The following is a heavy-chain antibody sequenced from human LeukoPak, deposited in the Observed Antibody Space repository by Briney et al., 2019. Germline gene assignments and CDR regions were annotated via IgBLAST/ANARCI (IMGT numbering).Heavy chain of an antibody. J-gene: IGHJ4*02. V-gene: IGHV3-66*01. CDR3: ARAYYYDSSGLYYFDY. CDR1: GFTVSSNY. D-gene: IGHD3-22*01. Sequence: GGSLRLSCAASGFTVSSNYMSWVRQAPGKGLEWVSVIYSCGSTYYADSVKGRFTISRDNSKNTLYLQMNSLRAEDTAVYYCARAYYYDSSGLYYFDYWGQGTLVTVSS. CDR2: IYSCGST.